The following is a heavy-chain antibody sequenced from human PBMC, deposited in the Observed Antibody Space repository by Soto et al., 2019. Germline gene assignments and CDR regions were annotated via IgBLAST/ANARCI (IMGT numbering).Heavy chain of an antibody. CDR1: GYNLREYG. Sequence: QVHLVQSGVEVKKPGASVKVSCTAHGYNLREYGVSWLRQVTGHGVEWMGWISGGNVNRRSSQRFQARLTMTTDTSTDTASMELGSLSTDDTAVYFCGREGQQLDKEQYSQCSTVAVWGQGTSVTVSS. CDR3: GREGQQLDKEQYSQCSTVAV. J-gene: IGHJ6*02. CDR2: ISGGNVNR. V-gene: IGHV1-18*01. D-gene: IGHD6-13*01.